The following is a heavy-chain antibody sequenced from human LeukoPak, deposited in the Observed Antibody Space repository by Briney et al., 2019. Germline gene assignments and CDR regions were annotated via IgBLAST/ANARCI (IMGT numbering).Heavy chain of an antibody. V-gene: IGHV1-8*01. CDR3: ARGAPGSYCSGGSCPYFDY. J-gene: IGHJ4*02. D-gene: IGHD2-15*01. Sequence: ASVKVSCKASGYTFTSYDINWVRQATGQGLEWMGWVNPNSGHTSYAQKFQGRVTMTRNTSITTAYMELSSLTSEDTAVYYYARGAPGSYCSGGSCPYFDYWGQGTLVSVSS. CDR1: GYTFTSYD. CDR2: VNPNSGHT.